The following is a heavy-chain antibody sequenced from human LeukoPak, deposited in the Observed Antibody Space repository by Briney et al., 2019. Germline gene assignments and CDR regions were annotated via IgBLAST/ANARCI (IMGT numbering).Heavy chain of an antibody. J-gene: IGHJ6*04. D-gene: IGHD2-2*01. V-gene: IGHV3-30*18. CDR2: ISYDGSNR. CDR1: GFDFSSYG. Sequence: PGRSLRLYCAASGFDFSSYGMHWVRQAPGKGLEWVAVISYDGSNRYYADSVKGRFTVSRDNPKNTLYLQMNSLRTEDTAVYYCAKPASPYCSSNTCPPHGYYHYGMNVWGKGTTVTVSS. CDR3: AKPASPYCSSNTCPPHGYYHYGMNV.